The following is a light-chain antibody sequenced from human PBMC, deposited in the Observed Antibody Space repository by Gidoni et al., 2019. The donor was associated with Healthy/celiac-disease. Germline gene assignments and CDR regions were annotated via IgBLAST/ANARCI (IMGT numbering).Light chain of an antibody. CDR3: QLPGT. V-gene: IGKV1-5*03. Sequence: DIQMTQAPSTLSASVGDRVTITGRASQSISSWLAWYQQKPGKAPKLLIYKASSLESGVPSRFSGSGSGTEFTLTISSLQPDDFATYYCQLPGTFGQGTKLEIK. CDR2: KAS. J-gene: IGKJ2*01. CDR1: QSISSW.